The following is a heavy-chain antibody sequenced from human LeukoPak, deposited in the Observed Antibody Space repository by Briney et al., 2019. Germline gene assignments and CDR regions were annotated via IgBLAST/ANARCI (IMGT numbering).Heavy chain of an antibody. J-gene: IGHJ3*02. CDR3: ARVYDSSGYYLDAFDI. V-gene: IGHV4-59*08. CDR2: IYYSGST. D-gene: IGHD3-22*01. CDR1: GGSISSYY. Sequence: SETLSLTCTVSGGSISSYYWSWIRQPPGKGLEWIGYIYYSGSTNYNPSLKSRVTISVDTSKNQFSLKLSSVTAADTAVYYCARVYDSSGYYLDAFDIWGQGTMVTVSS.